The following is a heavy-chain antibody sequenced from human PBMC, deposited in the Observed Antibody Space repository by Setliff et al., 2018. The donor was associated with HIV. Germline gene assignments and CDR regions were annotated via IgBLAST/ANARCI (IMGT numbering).Heavy chain of an antibody. CDR3: ASVHYDFWSGYSPADY. V-gene: IGHV1-69*06. J-gene: IGHJ4*02. Sequence: GASVKVSCKASGGTFSSYAISWVRQAPGQGLEWMGRIIPIFGTANYAQKFQGRVTITADKSTSTAYMELSSLRSEDTAVYYCASVHYDFWSGYSPADYWGQGTLVTVSS. CDR1: GGTFSSYA. CDR2: IIPIFGTA. D-gene: IGHD3-3*01.